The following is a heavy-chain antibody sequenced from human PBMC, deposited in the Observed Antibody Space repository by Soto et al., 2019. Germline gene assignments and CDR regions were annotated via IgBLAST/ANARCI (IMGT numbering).Heavy chain of an antibody. CDR2: ISYDGSNK. D-gene: IGHD2-2*01. Sequence: ESGGGVVQPGRSLRLSCAASGFTFSSYAMHWVRQAPGKGLEWVAVISYDGSNKYYADSVKGRFTISRDNSKNTLYLQMNSLRAEDTAVYYCARTREHYCSSTSCYGYFQHWGQGTLVTVSS. CDR1: GFTFSSYA. J-gene: IGHJ1*01. V-gene: IGHV3-30-3*01. CDR3: ARTREHYCSSTSCYGYFQH.